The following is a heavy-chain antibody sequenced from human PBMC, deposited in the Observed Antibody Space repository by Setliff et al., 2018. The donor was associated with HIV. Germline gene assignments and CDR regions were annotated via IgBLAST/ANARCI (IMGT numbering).Heavy chain of an antibody. V-gene: IGHV4-34*01. J-gene: IGHJ3*01. CDR1: GRSFSGYY. CDR3: ARGWGHDGFDF. Sequence: LSLTCAVYGRSFSGYYWNWIRQSPGKGLEWIGEINHSGGTNYNPSLKSRVTMSIDTSKNQFSLNVSSVTAADTAVYYCARGWGHDGFDFWGQGTMVTVS. D-gene: IGHD7-27*01. CDR2: INHSGGT.